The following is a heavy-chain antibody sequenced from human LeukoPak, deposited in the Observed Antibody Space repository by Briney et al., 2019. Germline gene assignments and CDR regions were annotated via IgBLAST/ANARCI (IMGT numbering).Heavy chain of an antibody. Sequence: ASVKVSCKVSGYTLTELSMHWVRQAPGKGLEWMGGFDPEDGETIYAQKLQGRVTMTTDTSTSTAYMELRSLRSDDTAVYYCARSYSSGWYADAFDIWGQGTMVTVSS. D-gene: IGHD6-19*01. CDR2: FDPEDGET. CDR3: ARSYSSGWYADAFDI. J-gene: IGHJ3*02. CDR1: GYTLTELS. V-gene: IGHV1-24*01.